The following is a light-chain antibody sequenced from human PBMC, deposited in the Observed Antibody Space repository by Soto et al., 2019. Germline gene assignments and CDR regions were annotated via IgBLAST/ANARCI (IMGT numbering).Light chain of an antibody. CDR2: GAS. V-gene: IGKV3-20*01. CDR1: QSVSSSF. CDR3: QQYGSSPRWT. Sequence: EIVLTQSPGTMSLSPGERATLSCRARQSVSSSFLAWYQQRSGQAPRLLSFGASSRTNGIPDMFSGSGSGTDFTLTSSRLKSEDFAGYYCQQYGSSPRWTLGQGTQGESK. J-gene: IGKJ1*01.